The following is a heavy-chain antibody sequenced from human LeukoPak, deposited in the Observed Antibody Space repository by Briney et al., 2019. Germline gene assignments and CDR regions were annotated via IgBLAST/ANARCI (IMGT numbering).Heavy chain of an antibody. CDR2: ISYDGSYK. D-gene: IGHD6-19*01. J-gene: IGHJ4*02. CDR3: AKDLYSSGWSEYFDY. CDR1: GFTFSSYG. V-gene: IGHV3-30*18. Sequence: GGSLRLSCAASGFTFSSYGMHWVRQAPDKGLEWVAVISYDGSYKDYADSVKGRFTISRDNSKNTLYLQMNSLRPEDTAVYYCAKDLYSSGWSEYFDYWGQGTLVTVSS.